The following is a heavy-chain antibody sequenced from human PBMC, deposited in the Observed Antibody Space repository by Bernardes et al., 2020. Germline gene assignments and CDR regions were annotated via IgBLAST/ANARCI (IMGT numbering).Heavy chain of an antibody. J-gene: IGHJ4*02. D-gene: IGHD5-18*01. V-gene: IGHV1-18*01. Sequence: ASVKVSCKASGYTFTSYGISWVRQAPGQGLEWMGWISAYNGNTNYAQKLQGRVTMTTDTSTSTAYMELRSLRSDDTAVYYCARDLFRGYSYGYGYWGQGTLVTVSS. CDR3: ARDLFRGYSYGYGY. CDR2: ISAYNGNT. CDR1: GYTFTSYG.